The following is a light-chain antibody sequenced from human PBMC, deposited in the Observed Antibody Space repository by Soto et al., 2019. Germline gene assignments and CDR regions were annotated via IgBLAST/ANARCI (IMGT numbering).Light chain of an antibody. J-gene: IGKJ5*01. CDR1: HILLHSNGYNY. CDR3: MQALQSIT. CDR2: LGS. Sequence: DIVMTQSPLSLPVTTVEPASISCRSSHILLHSNGYNYLDWYLQKPGQSPQLLIYLGSNRASGVPDRFSGSGSGTDFTLKISRVEAEDVGVYYCMQALQSITFGQGTRLEIK. V-gene: IGKV2-28*01.